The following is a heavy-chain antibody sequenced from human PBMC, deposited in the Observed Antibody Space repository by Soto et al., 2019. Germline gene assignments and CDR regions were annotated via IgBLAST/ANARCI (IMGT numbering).Heavy chain of an antibody. CDR3: VWESMDHNYGLYF. J-gene: IGHJ6*02. V-gene: IGHV2-70*04. CDR2: IDWDDDK. CDR1: VFSISTGGMR. D-gene: IGHD3-10*01. Sequence: APTPGYPARFLTQAGTSSVFSISTGGMRVSWIRQPPGKALEWLARIDWDDDKFYSTSLKTRLTISKDTSKNQVVLTMTNMDPVDTATYYFVWESMDHNYGLYFRGQRSTVTVS.